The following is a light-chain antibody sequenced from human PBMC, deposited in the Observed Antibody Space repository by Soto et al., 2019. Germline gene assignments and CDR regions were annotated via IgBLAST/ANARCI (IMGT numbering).Light chain of an antibody. Sequence: EIVLTPSPDTLSVSPVERATLSCRASQSVSSNLAWYQQKPGQAPRLLIFAASNRATGIPDRFSGSGSGTDFTLTISRLEPEDFAVYYCQHYGTSPGTFGQGTRLEIK. V-gene: IGKV3-20*01. J-gene: IGKJ5*01. CDR3: QHYGTSPGT. CDR2: AAS. CDR1: QSVSSN.